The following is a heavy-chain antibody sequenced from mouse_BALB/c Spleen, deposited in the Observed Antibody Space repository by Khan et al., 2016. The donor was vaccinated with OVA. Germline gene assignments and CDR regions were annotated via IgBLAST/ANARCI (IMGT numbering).Heavy chain of an antibody. Sequence: QVQLQQSGPELVKPGASVKMSCKASGYTFTYYVITWVKQRTGQGLEWIGEIYPGSDNAYYNERFKGKATLTADKSSNQTHMQLSSLTSVDSAVYFCASGDGYYVYFDDWGQGTTLTVSS. D-gene: IGHD2-3*01. CDR2: IYPGSDNA. J-gene: IGHJ2*01. CDR3: ASGDGYYVYFDD. V-gene: IGHV1-81*01. CDR1: GYTFTYYV.